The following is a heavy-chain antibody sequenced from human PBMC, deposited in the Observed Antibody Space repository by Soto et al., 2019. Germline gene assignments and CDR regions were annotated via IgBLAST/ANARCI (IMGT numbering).Heavy chain of an antibody. D-gene: IGHD2-15*01. CDR3: ASCSYSYYYMDV. CDR2: ISYSGST. J-gene: IGHJ6*03. CDR1: DGSISGSNYY. Sequence: SETLSLTCTVSDGSISGSNYYWGWIRQPPGKGLEWIGFISYSGSTYYSPSLKSRVTISVDTSKNQFSLKLTSVSATDTAVYYCASCSYSYYYMDVWGKGTTVPSP. V-gene: IGHV4-39*01.